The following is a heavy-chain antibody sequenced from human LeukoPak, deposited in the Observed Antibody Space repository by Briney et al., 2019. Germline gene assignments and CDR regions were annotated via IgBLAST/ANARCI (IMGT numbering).Heavy chain of an antibody. CDR3: AKDPTVGEWPNWFDP. J-gene: IGHJ5*02. CDR2: IIPIFGIA. CDR1: GGTFSSYA. Sequence: SVKVSCKASGGTFSSYAISWVRQAPGQGLEWMGRIIPIFGIANYAQKFQGRVTITADKSTSTAYMELSSLRSEDTAVYYCAKDPTVGEWPNWFDPWGQGTLVTVSS. V-gene: IGHV1-69*04. D-gene: IGHD3-16*01.